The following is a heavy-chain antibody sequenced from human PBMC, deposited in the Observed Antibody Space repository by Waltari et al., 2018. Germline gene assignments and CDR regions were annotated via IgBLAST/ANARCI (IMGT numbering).Heavy chain of an antibody. Sequence: QVQLVESGGGVVQPGGSLRLSCAASGFTFSSYGMHWVRQAPGKGLEWVAFIRYDGSNKYYADSVKGRFTISRDNSKNTLYLQMNSLRAEDTAVYYCAKDLWVVPGGRFDPWGQGTLVTVSS. D-gene: IGHD6-19*01. CDR2: IRYDGSNK. CDR1: GFTFSSYG. CDR3: AKDLWVVPGGRFDP. V-gene: IGHV3-30*02. J-gene: IGHJ5*02.